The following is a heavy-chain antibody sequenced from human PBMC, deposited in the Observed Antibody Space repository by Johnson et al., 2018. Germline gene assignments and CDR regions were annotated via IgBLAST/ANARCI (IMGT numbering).Heavy chain of an antibody. CDR1: GFTFRNYG. CDR2: ISYDGSNT. J-gene: IGHJ1*01. D-gene: IGHD2-2*01. V-gene: IGHV3-30*18. CDR3: AQDPVWVAVVPPAEYFQH. Sequence: VQLVESGGGVVQPGRSLRLSCAASGFTFRNYGMHWVRQAPGKGLEWVALISYDGSNTDYTDSVNGRFTISRDNSENTLYLQMNTLRPDDTGVYYCAQDPVWVAVVPPAEYFQHWGQGTLVTVSS.